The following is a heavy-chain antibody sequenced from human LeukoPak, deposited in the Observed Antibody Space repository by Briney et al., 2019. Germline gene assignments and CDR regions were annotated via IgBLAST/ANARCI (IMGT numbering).Heavy chain of an antibody. CDR1: GFTFSHYA. V-gene: IGHV3-23*01. Sequence: GGSLRLSCAASGFTFSHYAMSWVRQAPGKGLEWVSTISGSGGSTYYADSVKGRFTISRDNSKNTMYLQMNSLRAEDTAVYYCAKCPGALLTFDYWGQGTLVTVSS. J-gene: IGHJ4*02. D-gene: IGHD2/OR15-2a*01. CDR2: ISGSGGST. CDR3: AKCPGALLTFDY.